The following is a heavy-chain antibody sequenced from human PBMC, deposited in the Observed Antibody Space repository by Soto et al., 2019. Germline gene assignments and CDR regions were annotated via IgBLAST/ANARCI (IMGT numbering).Heavy chain of an antibody. J-gene: IGHJ3*02. D-gene: IGHD3-9*01. Sequence: ASVKVSCKASGYTFTSYYMHWVRQAPGQGLEWMGIINPSGGSTSYAQKFQGRVTMTRDTSTSTVYMELSSLRSEDTAVYYCARGGVLRYFDWSPPDAFDIWGQGTMVT. CDR2: INPSGGST. CDR3: ARGGVLRYFDWSPPDAFDI. V-gene: IGHV1-46*03. CDR1: GYTFTSYY.